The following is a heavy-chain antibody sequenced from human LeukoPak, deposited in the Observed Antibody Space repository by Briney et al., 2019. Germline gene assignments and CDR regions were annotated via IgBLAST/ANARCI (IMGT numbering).Heavy chain of an antibody. V-gene: IGHV3-7*01. CDR2: IKQDGSEK. CDR3: ARDRGKWDYYDSSGFHYDTLGY. D-gene: IGHD3-22*01. CDR1: GFTFSSYW. Sequence: PGGSLRLSCAASGFTFSSYWMSWVRQAPGKGLEWVANIKQDGSEKYYVDSVKGRFTISRDNAKNSLYLQMNSLRAEDTAVYYCARDRGKWDYYDSSGFHYDTLGYWGQGTLVTVSS. J-gene: IGHJ4*02.